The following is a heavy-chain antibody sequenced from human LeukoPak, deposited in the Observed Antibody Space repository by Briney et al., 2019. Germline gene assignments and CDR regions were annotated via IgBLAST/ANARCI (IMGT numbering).Heavy chain of an antibody. CDR1: GFTFRTYA. CDR3: AKVIGFVVVTGSYFDY. V-gene: IGHV3-23*01. D-gene: IGHD2-21*02. J-gene: IGHJ4*02. CDR2: ISDSGDGT. Sequence: GGSLRLSCAASGFTFRTYAMSWVRQAPGKGLEWVSGISDSGDGTYYAESVKGRFTISRDNSKNTLYLQMNSLRAEDTAVYYCAKVIGFVVVTGSYFDYWGQGTLVTVSS.